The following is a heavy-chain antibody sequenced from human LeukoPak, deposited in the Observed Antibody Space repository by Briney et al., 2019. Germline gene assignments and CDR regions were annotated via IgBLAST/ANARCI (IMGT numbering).Heavy chain of an antibody. CDR2: IYHSGST. D-gene: IGHD6-13*01. CDR1: GGSISSSSYY. Sequence: SETLSLTCTVSGGSISSSSYYWGWIRQPPGKGLEWIGYIYHSGSTNYNPSPNSRVTISVDTSRNRFSLKLSSVTAADTAVYYCARSSSNWSGFFDYWGQGTLVTVSS. CDR3: ARSSSNWSGFFDY. V-gene: IGHV4-61*05. J-gene: IGHJ4*02.